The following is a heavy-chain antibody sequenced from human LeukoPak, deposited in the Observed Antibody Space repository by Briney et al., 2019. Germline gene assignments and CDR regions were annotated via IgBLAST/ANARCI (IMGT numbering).Heavy chain of an antibody. J-gene: IGHJ4*02. CDR3: ARVRMGYFDY. CDR1: GFTFSSYS. D-gene: IGHD1-14*01. CDR2: IYSGGST. Sequence: PGGSLRLSCAASGFTFSSYSMNWVRQAPGKGLEWVSVIYSGGSTYYADSVKGRFTISRDNSKNTLYLQMNSLRAEDTAVYYCARVRMGYFDYWGQGTMVTVSS. V-gene: IGHV3-66*01.